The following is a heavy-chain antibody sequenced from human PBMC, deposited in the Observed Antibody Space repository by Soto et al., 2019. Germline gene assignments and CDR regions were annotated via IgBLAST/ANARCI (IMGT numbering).Heavy chain of an antibody. J-gene: IGHJ4*02. CDR3: TRDPDGARDFDY. D-gene: IGHD3-10*01. V-gene: IGHV1-18*01. Sequence: QVQLVQSGAEVKNPGASVKVSCKAYGYTFLSHGISWVRQAPGQGLEWVGWINVYNGATNYAQKVQGRVTMTTDTSTSIAYMELRGLRSDDTAVYYCTRDPDGARDFDYWGQGTLVTVSS. CDR1: GYTFLSHG. CDR2: INVYNGAT.